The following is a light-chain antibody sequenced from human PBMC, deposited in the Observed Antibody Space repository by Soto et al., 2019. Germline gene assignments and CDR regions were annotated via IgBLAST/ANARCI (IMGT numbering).Light chain of an antibody. CDR2: GAS. J-gene: IGKJ1*01. V-gene: IGKV3-20*01. CDR1: QSVSSSY. CDR3: QQYGSSRT. Sequence: EIVLTQSPGTLSLSPGERATLSCRASQSVSSSYLAWYQQKPGQAPRLLIYGASSRATGIPDRFSGSGSGTDFTLTISRLEPEDLAVYYCQQYGSSRTFDQGTKVEIK.